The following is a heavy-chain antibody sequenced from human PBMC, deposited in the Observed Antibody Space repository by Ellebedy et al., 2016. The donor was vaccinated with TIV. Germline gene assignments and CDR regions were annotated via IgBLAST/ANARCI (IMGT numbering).Heavy chain of an antibody. CDR2: INHSGST. V-gene: IGHV4-34*01. D-gene: IGHD6-19*01. CDR1: GGSFSGYY. CDR3: TRAFAYSSGWAFDS. Sequence: MPSETLSLTCAVYGGSFSGYYWSWIRKPPGKGLKWIGEINHSGSTSYNPSLKSRVTMSVGTSKNQFSLKLSSVTAADTAVYYCTRAFAYSSGWAFDSWGQGTLVTVSS. J-gene: IGHJ4*02.